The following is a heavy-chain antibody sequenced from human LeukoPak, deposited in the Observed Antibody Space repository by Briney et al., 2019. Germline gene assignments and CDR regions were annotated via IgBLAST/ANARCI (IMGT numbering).Heavy chain of an antibody. Sequence: GGTLRLSCAASGFTFSSYGMSWVRQAPGKGLEWVSAISGSGGSTYYADSVKGRFTISRDNSKNTLYLQMNSLRAEDTAVYYCAKDLGSGTFDYWGQGTLVTVSS. CDR2: ISGSGGST. CDR1: GFTFSSYG. CDR3: AKDLGSGTFDY. J-gene: IGHJ4*02. D-gene: IGHD3-10*01. V-gene: IGHV3-23*01.